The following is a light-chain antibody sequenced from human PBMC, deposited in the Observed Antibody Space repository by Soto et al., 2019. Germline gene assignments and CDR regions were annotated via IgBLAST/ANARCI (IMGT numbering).Light chain of an antibody. CDR1: SSDVGGYNY. CDR2: DVS. CDR3: SSYTSSSTLDVV. Sequence: QSALTQPASVSGSPGQSITISCTGTSSDVGGYNYVSWYQQHPGKAPKLMIYDVSNRPSGVSNRFSGSKSGTTASLTISGLQAEYEADYYCSSYTSSSTLDVVFGGGTKLTVL. V-gene: IGLV2-14*01. J-gene: IGLJ2*01.